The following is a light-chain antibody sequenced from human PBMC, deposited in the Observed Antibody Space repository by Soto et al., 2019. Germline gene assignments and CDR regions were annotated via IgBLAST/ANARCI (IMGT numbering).Light chain of an antibody. CDR2: DVS. V-gene: IGLV2-14*01. J-gene: IGLJ2*01. Sequence: QSALTQPASVSGSPGQSITISCTGTSSDVGGYNFDSWYQQHPGTAPKLMIYDVSNRPSGVSNRFSGSKSGNTASLTISGLQPEDEADYYCSSYTSSSTVVFGGGTKLTVL. CDR1: SSDVGGYNF. CDR3: SSYTSSSTVV.